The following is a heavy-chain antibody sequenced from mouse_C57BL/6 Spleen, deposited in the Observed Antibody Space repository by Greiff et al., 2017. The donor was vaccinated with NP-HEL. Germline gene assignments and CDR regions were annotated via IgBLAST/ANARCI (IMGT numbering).Heavy chain of an antibody. CDR1: GFSLTSYG. CDR2: IWSDGST. J-gene: IGHJ4*01. CDR3: AREVIYYDYDGRYAMDY. D-gene: IGHD2-4*01. Sequence: VKLQESGPGLVAPSQSLSITCTVSGFSLTSYGVHWVRQPPGKGLEWLVVIWSDGSTTYNSALKSRLSISKDNSKSQVFLKMNSLQTDDTAMYYCAREVIYYDYDGRYAMDYWGQGTSVTVSS. V-gene: IGHV2-6*03.